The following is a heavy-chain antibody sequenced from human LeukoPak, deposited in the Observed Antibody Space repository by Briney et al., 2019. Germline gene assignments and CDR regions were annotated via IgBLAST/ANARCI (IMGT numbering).Heavy chain of an antibody. CDR1: GGSFSNYY. CDR3: ARQPPQYYGMDV. J-gene: IGHJ6*02. CDR2: IYTSGST. D-gene: IGHD1-14*01. V-gene: IGHV4-4*07. Sequence: SETLSLTCTVSGGSFSNYYWSWIRQPAGKGPEWIGRIYTSGSTNYNPSVKSRVTMSVDTSNNQFSLKLTSVAAADTAVYYCARQPPQYYGMDVWGQGTTVTVSS.